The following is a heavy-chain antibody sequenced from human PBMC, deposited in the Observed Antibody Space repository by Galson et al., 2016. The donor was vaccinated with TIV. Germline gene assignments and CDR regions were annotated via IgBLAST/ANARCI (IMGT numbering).Heavy chain of an antibody. CDR1: GFSFSSFA. CDR2: ISGSGGHT. CDR3: AKSLFHTIEFGGLNVIFYF. V-gene: IGHV3-23*01. D-gene: IGHD3-16*02. J-gene: IGHJ4*02. Sequence: SLRLSCAASGFSFSSFAMSWVRQAPGKGLEWVASISGSGGHTHYGDSVQGRFTISRDDSKNALYLQMNSLRADDTAVYYCAKSLFHTIEFGGLNVIFYFLGQGTLVTVSS.